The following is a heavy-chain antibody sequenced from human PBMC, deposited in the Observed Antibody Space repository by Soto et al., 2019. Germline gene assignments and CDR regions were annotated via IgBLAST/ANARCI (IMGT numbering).Heavy chain of an antibody. CDR3: ARDLGYCSGGSCYYYMDV. Sequence: ASVKVSCKASGHTFTSYAMHWVRQAPGQRLEWMGWINAGNGNTKYSQKFQGRVTITRDTSASTAYMELSSLRSEDTAVYYCARDLGYCSGGSCYYYMDVWGKGTTVTVSS. CDR1: GHTFTSYA. V-gene: IGHV1-3*01. D-gene: IGHD2-15*01. CDR2: INAGNGNT. J-gene: IGHJ6*03.